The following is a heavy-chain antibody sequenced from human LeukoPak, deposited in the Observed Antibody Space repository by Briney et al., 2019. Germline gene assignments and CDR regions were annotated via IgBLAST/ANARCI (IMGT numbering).Heavy chain of an antibody. Sequence: SETLSLTCAVYGGSFSGYYWSWIRQPPGKGLEWIGEINHSGSTNYNPSLKSRVTISVDKSKTQFSLKLSSVTAADTAVYYCARDKWEPRNAFDIWGQGTMVTVSS. CDR3: ARDKWEPRNAFDI. V-gene: IGHV4-34*01. D-gene: IGHD1-26*01. CDR2: INHSGST. J-gene: IGHJ3*02. CDR1: GGSFSGYY.